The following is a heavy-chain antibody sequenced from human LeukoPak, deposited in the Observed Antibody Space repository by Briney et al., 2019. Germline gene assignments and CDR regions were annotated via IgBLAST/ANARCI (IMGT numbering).Heavy chain of an antibody. CDR1: GFSFRCYG. Sequence: GGSLRLTFAAFGFSFRCYGMRWVRQAPGKGLEWVAFIRYDGTNKYYAASVKCRFTFSRDSSKYMLYLQMNTPRAGVLFVLWCAKGHNYDILTGWRQTHNACHIWGQGTMVTVSS. J-gene: IGHJ3*02. D-gene: IGHD3-9*01. CDR2: IRYDGTNK. V-gene: IGHV3-30*02. CDR3: AKGHNYDILTGWRQTHNACHI.